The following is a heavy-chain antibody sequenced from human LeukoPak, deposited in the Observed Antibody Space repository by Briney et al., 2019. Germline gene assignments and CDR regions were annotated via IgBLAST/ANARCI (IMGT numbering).Heavy chain of an antibody. CDR1: GGSISSYY. CDR3: ARDKAGFDY. J-gene: IGHJ4*02. CDR2: IYYSGST. D-gene: IGHD5-18*01. Sequence: SETLSLTCTVSGGSISSYYWSWIRQPPGKGLEWIGYIYYSGSTNYNPSLKSRVTISVDTSKNQFSLKLSSVTAADTAVYYCARDKAGFDYWGQGTLVIVSS. V-gene: IGHV4-59*08.